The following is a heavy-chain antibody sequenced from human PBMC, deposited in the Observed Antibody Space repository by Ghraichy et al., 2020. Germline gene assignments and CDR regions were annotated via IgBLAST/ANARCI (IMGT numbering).Heavy chain of an antibody. Sequence: SETLSLTCAVYGGSISGYSWSWIRQPPGKGPAWIGEINQSGDTNYNPSLMGRAAISIDTSKNQFSLWLTSVTAADTAVYYCARGLKTYTDFWSGYLGSDYYYIDVWGNGPTVTVSS. V-gene: IGHV4-34*01. CDR3: ARGLKTYTDFWSGYLGSDYYYIDV. CDR2: INQSGDT. D-gene: IGHD3-3*01. J-gene: IGHJ6*03. CDR1: GGSISGYS.